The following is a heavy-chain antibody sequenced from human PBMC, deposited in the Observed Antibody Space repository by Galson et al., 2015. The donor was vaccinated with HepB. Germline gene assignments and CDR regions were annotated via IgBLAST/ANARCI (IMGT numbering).Heavy chain of an antibody. CDR3: AIDESRGRCGDACSAHYYFDN. CDR2: IQPDGSEK. Sequence: SLRLSCAASGFTFRNHFMSWVRQAPGKGLEWVADIQPDGSEKYYADSVKGRFTISRDDSKNSLFLQLNSLRAEDTAVYYCAIDESRGRCGDACSAHYYFDNWAEGTVVSVSS. J-gene: IGHJ4*02. D-gene: IGHD2-21*02. V-gene: IGHV3-7*03. CDR1: GFTFRNHF.